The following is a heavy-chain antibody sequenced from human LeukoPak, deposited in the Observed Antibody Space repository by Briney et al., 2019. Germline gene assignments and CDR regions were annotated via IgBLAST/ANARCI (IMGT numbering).Heavy chain of an antibody. J-gene: IGHJ4*02. V-gene: IGHV3-23*01. D-gene: IGHD4-17*01. Sequence: GGSLRLSCAASGFTFSSYAMSWVRQAPGKGLEWVSAISGRGGSTYYADSVKGRFTISRDNSKNTLYLQMNSLRAEDTAVYYCANMFNTVTTSSNYWGQGTLVTVSS. CDR3: ANMFNTVTTSSNY. CDR2: ISGRGGST. CDR1: GFTFSSYA.